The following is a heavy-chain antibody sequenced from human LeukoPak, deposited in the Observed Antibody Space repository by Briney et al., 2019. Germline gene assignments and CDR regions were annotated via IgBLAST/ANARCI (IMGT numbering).Heavy chain of an antibody. D-gene: IGHD3-3*01. CDR2: ISGSGGST. CDR3: AKDGRITIFGVVIYYFDY. Sequence: HPGGSLRLSCAASGLTFNSYAMSWVRQAPGKGLEWVSGISGSGGSTYYADSVKGRFTIYRDNSKNTLYLQMNSLRAEDTAVYYCAKDGRITIFGVVIYYFDYWGQGTLVTVSS. J-gene: IGHJ4*02. CDR1: GLTFNSYA. V-gene: IGHV3-23*01.